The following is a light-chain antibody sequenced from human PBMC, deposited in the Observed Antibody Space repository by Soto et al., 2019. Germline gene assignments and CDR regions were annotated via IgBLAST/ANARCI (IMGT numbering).Light chain of an antibody. CDR1: QSVSNY. CDR3: QQRSNWPPRFT. J-gene: IGKJ3*01. Sequence: EIVLTQSPATLSLSPGERATLSCRASQSVSNYLAWYQQKPGQAPRLLIYDASNRATGIPARFSGSGSGTDFTLTISSLEPEDFAVYYCQQRSNWPPRFTFGPGTKVDIK. CDR2: DAS. V-gene: IGKV3-11*01.